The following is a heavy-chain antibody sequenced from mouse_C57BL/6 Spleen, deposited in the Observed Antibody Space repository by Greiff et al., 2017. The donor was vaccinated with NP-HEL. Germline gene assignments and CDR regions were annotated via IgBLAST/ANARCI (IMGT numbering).Heavy chain of an antibody. CDR2: ILPGSGST. D-gene: IGHD1-1*01. Sequence: VQLQQSGAELMKPGASVKLSCKATGYTFTGYWIEWVKQRPGHGLEWIGEILPGSGSTNYNEKFKGKATFTADTSSNTAYMQLSILTTEDSAIYYCARTPFIDYGSSYGYFDVWGPGTTVTVSS. V-gene: IGHV1-9*01. CDR3: ARTPFIDYGSSYGYFDV. CDR1: GYTFTGYW. J-gene: IGHJ1*01.